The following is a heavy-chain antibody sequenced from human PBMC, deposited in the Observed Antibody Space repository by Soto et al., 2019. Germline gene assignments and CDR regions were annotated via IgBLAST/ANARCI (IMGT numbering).Heavy chain of an antibody. J-gene: IGHJ4*02. CDR3: AKEAPAALDY. D-gene: IGHD6-25*01. CDR1: GFTFSSYG. Sequence: PGGSLRLSCAASGFTFSSYGMHWVRQAPGKGLEWVAVISYDGSNKYYADSVKGRFTISRDNSKNTLYLQMNSLRAEDTAVYYCAKEAPAALDYWGQGTLVTVSS. CDR2: ISYDGSNK. V-gene: IGHV3-30*18.